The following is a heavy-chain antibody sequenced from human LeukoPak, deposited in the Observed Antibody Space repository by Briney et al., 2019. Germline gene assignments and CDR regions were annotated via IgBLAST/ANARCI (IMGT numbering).Heavy chain of an antibody. D-gene: IGHD3-10*01. V-gene: IGHV4-30-2*01. CDR1: GGSISSGGYS. CDR2: IYHSGST. J-gene: IGHJ4*02. CDR3: ASAPELLWFGIPPYYFDY. Sequence: PSQTLSLTCAVSGGSISSGGYSWSWIRQPPGKGLEWIGYIYHSGSTYYNPSLKSRVTISVDRSKNQFSLKLSSVTAADTAVYYCASAPELLWFGIPPYYFDYWGQGTLVTVSS.